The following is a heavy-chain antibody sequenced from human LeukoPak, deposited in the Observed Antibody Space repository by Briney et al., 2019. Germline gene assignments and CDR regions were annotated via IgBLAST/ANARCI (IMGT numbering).Heavy chain of an antibody. CDR1: GGSISSGGYY. J-gene: IGHJ4*02. V-gene: IGHV4-31*03. Sequence: SETLSLTCTVSGGSISSGGYYWSWIRQYPGKGLEWIGYIYYSGSTYYNPSLKSRVTISVDTSKNQFSLKLSSVTAADTAVYYCARDVADSSSSLSLGYWGQGTLVTVSS. D-gene: IGHD6-6*01. CDR2: IYYSGST. CDR3: ARDVADSSSSLSLGY.